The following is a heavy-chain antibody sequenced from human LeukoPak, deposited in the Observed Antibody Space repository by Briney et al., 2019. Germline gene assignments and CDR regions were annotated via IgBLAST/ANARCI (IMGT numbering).Heavy chain of an antibody. D-gene: IGHD2-15*01. J-gene: IGHJ4*02. CDR2: IIPIFGIA. Sequence: GASVKVSCKASGGTFSSYAISWVRQAPGQGLEWMGRIIPIFGIANYAQKFQGRVTITAGKSTSTAYMELSSLRSEDTAVYYCARSYCSGGSCYNYFDYWGQGTLVTVSS. V-gene: IGHV1-69*04. CDR3: ARSYCSGGSCYNYFDY. CDR1: GGTFSSYA.